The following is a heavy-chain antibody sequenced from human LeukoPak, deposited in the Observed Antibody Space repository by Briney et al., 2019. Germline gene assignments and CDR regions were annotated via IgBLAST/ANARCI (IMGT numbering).Heavy chain of an antibody. CDR1: GYTFTSYD. J-gene: IGHJ4*02. CDR3: ARAREEVATSY. V-gene: IGHV1-8*01. CDR2: MNPNSGNT. D-gene: IGHD5-12*01. Sequence: ASVKVSCKASGYTFTSYDINWVRQATGQGLEWMGWMNPNSGNTGYAQKFQGRVTKTRNTSISTAYMELSSLRSEDTAVYYCARAREEVATSYWGQGTLVTVSS.